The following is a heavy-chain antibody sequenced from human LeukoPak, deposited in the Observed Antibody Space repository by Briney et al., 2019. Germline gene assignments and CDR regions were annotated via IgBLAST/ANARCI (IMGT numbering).Heavy chain of an antibody. CDR3: ARDYRYDY. Sequence: PGGSLRLSCAASGFSFASYGMHWVRQAPGKGLEWVAVIRYDGSTQYYGDSMKGQFTISRDNSKKILYLQMNSLRAEDTAMYYCARDYRYDYWGQGTLVTVSS. J-gene: IGHJ4*02. CDR2: IRYDGSTQ. D-gene: IGHD3-16*02. CDR1: GFSFASYG. V-gene: IGHV3-33*01.